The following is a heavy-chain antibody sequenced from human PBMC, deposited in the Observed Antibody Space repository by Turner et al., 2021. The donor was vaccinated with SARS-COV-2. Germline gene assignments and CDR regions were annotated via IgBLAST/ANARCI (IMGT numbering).Heavy chain of an antibody. V-gene: IGHV1-69*04. CDR2: IIPVLGLA. CDR3: ASLYQGTAAAVISWFDP. Sequence: QVQLVQSGAEVKKPGSSVKVSCKASGGTFSSYAISWVRQAPGQGLEWMGRIIPVLGLANYAQKFQGRVTITADKSTSTAYMELSSLRSEDTAVYYCASLYQGTAAAVISWFDPWGQGTLVTVSS. CDR1: GGTFSSYA. D-gene: IGHD6-13*01. J-gene: IGHJ5*02.